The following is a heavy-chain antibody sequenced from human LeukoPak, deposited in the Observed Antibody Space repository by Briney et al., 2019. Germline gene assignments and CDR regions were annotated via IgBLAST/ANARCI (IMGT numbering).Heavy chain of an antibody. Sequence: ASVKVSCKASGYTFTTYAMHWVRQAPGQSLEWMGWINGDNGNTKYSQKLQGRVTITRDTSASTAYMELRSLRFEDTAVYYCARWEAAAGTFDVWGQGTLVTVST. CDR3: ARWEAAAGTFDV. J-gene: IGHJ4*02. V-gene: IGHV1-3*01. CDR2: INGDNGNT. CDR1: GYTFTTYA. D-gene: IGHD6-13*01.